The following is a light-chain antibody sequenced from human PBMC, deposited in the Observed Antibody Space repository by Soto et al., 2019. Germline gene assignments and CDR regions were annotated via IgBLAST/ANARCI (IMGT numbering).Light chain of an antibody. CDR3: QQYGGSPLT. V-gene: IGKV3-15*01. CDR2: GAS. J-gene: IGKJ4*01. CDR1: QSVTYN. Sequence: ETMMTQSPATLSASPGERVTLSCRATQSVTYNLAWYQQKPGQAPRLLIYGASTRATGFPARFSGSGSGTDFTLTISRLEPEDFAVYYCQQYGGSPLTFGGGTKVDIK.